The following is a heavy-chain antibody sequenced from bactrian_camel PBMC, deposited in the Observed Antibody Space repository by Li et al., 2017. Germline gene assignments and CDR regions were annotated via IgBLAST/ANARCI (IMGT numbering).Heavy chain of an antibody. CDR2: INNGGGST. D-gene: IGHD3*01. Sequence: VQLVESGGGLVPPGGSLRLSCAASGFTFSNYGMNWVRQAPGKGLEWVSRINNGGGSTYYADSPKGRFTISIDDAKNTLYLTMNYLKPADIAIYYCAVDRAVGRSYGCSPQQERFFYWGQGTQVTVS. CDR3: AVDRAVGRSYGCSPQQERFFY. CDR1: GFTFSNYG. J-gene: IGHJ4*01. V-gene: IGHV3S31*01.